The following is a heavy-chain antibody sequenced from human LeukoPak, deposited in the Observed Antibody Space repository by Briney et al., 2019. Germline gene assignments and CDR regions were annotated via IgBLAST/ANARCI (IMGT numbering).Heavy chain of an antibody. Sequence: SETLSLTRAVYGWSFIGHYWSWIRQPPGKGLEWIGEINHSGSTNYNPSLKSRVTISVDTSKNQFSLKLSSVTAADMAVYNCARSTDIVVVVAATRNYYYYGMDVWGQGTTVTVSS. D-gene: IGHD2-15*01. CDR2: INHSGST. J-gene: IGHJ6*02. CDR3: ARSTDIVVVVAATRNYYYYGMDV. V-gene: IGHV4-34*01. CDR1: GWSFIGHY.